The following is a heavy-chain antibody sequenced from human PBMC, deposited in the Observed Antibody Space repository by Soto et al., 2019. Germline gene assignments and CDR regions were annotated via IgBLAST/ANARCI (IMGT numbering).Heavy chain of an antibody. J-gene: IGHJ4*02. D-gene: IGHD3-3*01. CDR3: TTGDEYYDFWSGYYSGGLYFDY. CDR1: GFTFSNAW. Sequence: EVQLVESGGGLVKHGGSLRLSCAASGFTFSNAWMSWVRQAPGKGLEWVGRIKSKTDGGTTDYAAPVKGRFTISRDDSKNTLYLQMNSLKTEDTAVYYCTTGDEYYDFWSGYYSGGLYFDYWGQGTLVTVSS. CDR2: IKSKTDGGTT. V-gene: IGHV3-15*01.